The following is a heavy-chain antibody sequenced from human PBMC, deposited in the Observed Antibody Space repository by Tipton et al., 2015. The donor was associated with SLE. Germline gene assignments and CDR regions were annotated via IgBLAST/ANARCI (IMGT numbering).Heavy chain of an antibody. CDR2: IYYSGSS. V-gene: IGHV4-59*02. CDR3: ARRDFWTGYLDY. CDR1: GASVSSHY. J-gene: IGHJ4*02. D-gene: IGHD3/OR15-3a*01. Sequence: TLSFTCTVSGASVSSHYWSWIRQPPGKGLEWIGYIYYSGSSNYHPSLKGRGTISVDTSKNQFSLKLNSVTAADTAVYYCARRDFWTGYLDYWGQGTLVTVSS.